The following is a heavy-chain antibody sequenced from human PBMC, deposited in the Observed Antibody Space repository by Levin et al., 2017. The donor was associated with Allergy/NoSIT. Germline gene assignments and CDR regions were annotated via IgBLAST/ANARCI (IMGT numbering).Heavy chain of an antibody. D-gene: IGHD3-22*01. CDR1: GFSLTSRGVG. Sequence: GSGPTLVKPTQTLTLTCTFSGFSLTSRGVGVGWIRQPPGKALEGIALIYWDDDKRYSPSLKSRLTITKDTSKNQVVLTLTNMAYVDTGTYYCAHGSHFDDIGYYYAEYFPHWGQGTLVTVSS. CDR3: AHGSHFDDIGYYYAEYFPH. V-gene: IGHV2-5*02. J-gene: IGHJ1*01. CDR2: IYWDDDK.